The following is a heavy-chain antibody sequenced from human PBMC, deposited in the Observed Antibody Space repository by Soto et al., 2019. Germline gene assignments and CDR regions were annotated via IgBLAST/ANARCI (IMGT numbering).Heavy chain of an antibody. CDR3: ARLRLSDFWSGSTEDYVMDV. CDR1: GYSFTSYW. V-gene: IGHV5-51*01. J-gene: IGHJ6*02. CDR2: IYPGDSDT. Sequence: PGESLKISCKGSGYSFTSYWIGWVRQMPGKGLEWMGIIYPGDSDTRYSPSFQGQVTISADKSISTAYLQWSSLKASDTAMYYCARLRLSDFWSGSTEDYVMDVWGQGTTVTVSS. D-gene: IGHD3-3*01.